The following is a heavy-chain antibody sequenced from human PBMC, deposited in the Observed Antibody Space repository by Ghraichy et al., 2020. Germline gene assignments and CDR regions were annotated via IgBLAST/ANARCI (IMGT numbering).Heavy chain of an antibody. V-gene: IGHV4-34*01. Sequence: SETLSLTCAVYGGSFSGYYWSWIRQPPGKGLEWIGEINHSGSTNYNPSLKSRVTISVDTSKNQFSLKLSSVTAADTAVYYCARGRTRYCSSTSCYTDYYYGMDVWGQGTTVTVSS. CDR3: ARGRTRYCSSTSCYTDYYYGMDV. CDR2: INHSGST. CDR1: GGSFSGYY. J-gene: IGHJ6*02. D-gene: IGHD2-2*02.